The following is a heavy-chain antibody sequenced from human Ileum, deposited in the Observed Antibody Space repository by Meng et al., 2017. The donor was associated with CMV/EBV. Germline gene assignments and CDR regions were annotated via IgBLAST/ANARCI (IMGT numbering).Heavy chain of an antibody. CDR2: INPGESDT. CDR3: ARSAGQDTPIRF. J-gene: IGHJ4*02. V-gene: IGHV5-51*01. D-gene: IGHD5-24*01. Sequence: GESLKISCKGSGYTFTTYWIAWVRQTPGRGLEWVSRINPGESDTRYSPSFKGQFTISTDKSNSTAYLQRSSLVASDAAMYYCARSAGQDTPIRFWGQGTLVTVSS. CDR1: GYTFTTYW.